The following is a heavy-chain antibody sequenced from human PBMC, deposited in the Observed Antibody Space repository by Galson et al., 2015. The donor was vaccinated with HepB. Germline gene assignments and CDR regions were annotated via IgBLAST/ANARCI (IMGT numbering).Heavy chain of an antibody. J-gene: IGHJ4*02. CDR2: ISYDGSNK. CDR1: GFTFSSYA. Sequence: SLRLSCAASGFTFSSYAMHWVRQAPGKGLEWVAVISYDGSNKCYADSVKGRFTISRDNSKNTLYLQMNSLRAEDTAVYYCARDALRYYFDYWGQGTLVTVSS. V-gene: IGHV3-30-3*01. CDR3: ARDALRYYFDY.